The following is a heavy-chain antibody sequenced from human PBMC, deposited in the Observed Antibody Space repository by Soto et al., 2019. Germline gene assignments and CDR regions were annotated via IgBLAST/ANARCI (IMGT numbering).Heavy chain of an antibody. V-gene: IGHV4-34*01. CDR1: GGSFSGYY. CDR3: ARLRAAAFTP. J-gene: IGHJ5*02. D-gene: IGHD6-13*01. CDR2: INHSGST. Sequence: QVQLQQWGAGLLKPSETLSLTCAVYGGSFSGYYWSWIRQPPGKGLEWIGEINHSGSTNYNPSLKSRVTISVDTSKNQSSLKLSSVTAADTAVYYCARLRAAAFTPWGQGTLVTVSS.